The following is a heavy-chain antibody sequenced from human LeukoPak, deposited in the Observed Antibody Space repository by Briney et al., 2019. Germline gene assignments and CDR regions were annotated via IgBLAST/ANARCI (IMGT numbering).Heavy chain of an antibody. D-gene: IGHD3-22*01. J-gene: IGHJ4*02. CDR1: GYTFTSYD. CDR3: ARGDYYDSSATFDY. CDR2: VNPNSGNT. V-gene: IGHV1-8*01. Sequence: ASVKVSCKASGYTFTSYDINWVRQATGQGLEWMGWVNPNSGNTGYAQKFQGRVTMTRNTSISTAYMELSSLRSEDTAVYYCARGDYYDSSATFDYWGQGTLVTVSS.